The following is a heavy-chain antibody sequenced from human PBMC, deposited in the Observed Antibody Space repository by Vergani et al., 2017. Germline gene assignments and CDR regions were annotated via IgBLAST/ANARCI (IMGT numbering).Heavy chain of an antibody. CDR3: ASVADSSSWNAFDI. J-gene: IGHJ3*02. D-gene: IGHD6-13*01. CDR1: GGTFSSYA. V-gene: IGHV1-69*06. Sequence: QVQLVQSGAEVKKPGSSVKVSCKASGGTFSSYAISWVRQAPGQGHEWMGGIIPIFGTANYAQKFQGRVTITADKSTSTAYMELSSLRSEDTAVYYCASVADSSSWNAFDIWGQGTMVTVSS. CDR2: IIPIFGTA.